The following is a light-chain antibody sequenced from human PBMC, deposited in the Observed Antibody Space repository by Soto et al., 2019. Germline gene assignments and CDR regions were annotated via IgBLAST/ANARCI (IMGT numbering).Light chain of an antibody. CDR2: GAS. V-gene: IGKV3-15*01. CDR3: QQYNNWPRT. J-gene: IGKJ1*01. CDR1: QSVSRY. Sequence: VLTQSPATLSVSPVERATLSCRASQSVSRYLAWYQQKPGQAPRLLIYGASTRATGIPARFSGSGSGTEFTLTISSLQSEDFAVYYCQQYNNWPRTFGQGTKVDIK.